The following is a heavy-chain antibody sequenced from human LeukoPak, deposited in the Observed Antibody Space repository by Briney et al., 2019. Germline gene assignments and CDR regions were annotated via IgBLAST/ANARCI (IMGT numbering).Heavy chain of an antibody. CDR1: GGSISSGDYY. V-gene: IGHV4-30-4*01. CDR2: IYYSGST. Sequence: SQTLSLTCTVSGGSISSGDYYWSWIRQPPGKGLEWIGYIYYSGSTYYNPSLKSRVTISVDTSKNQFSLKLSSVTAADTAVYYCARESDSSGWYAEDYWGQGTLVTVSS. J-gene: IGHJ4*02. CDR3: ARESDSSGWYAEDY. D-gene: IGHD6-19*01.